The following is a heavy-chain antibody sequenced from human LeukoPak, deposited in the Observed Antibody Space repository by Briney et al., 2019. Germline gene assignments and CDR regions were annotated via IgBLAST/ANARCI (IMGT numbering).Heavy chain of an antibody. CDR1: GGIFSNYE. Sequence: PAASVMVSCKASGGIFSNYEISWVRQAPGQGLEWMGRIIPILGKAIYAPKFQGRVTFTADTSTSTAYMELRSLGSEDTALYYCARDGYTTMPNFDYWGQGTLVTVSS. D-gene: IGHD2-2*01. J-gene: IGHJ4*02. CDR2: IIPILGKA. CDR3: ARDGYTTMPNFDY. V-gene: IGHV1-69*04.